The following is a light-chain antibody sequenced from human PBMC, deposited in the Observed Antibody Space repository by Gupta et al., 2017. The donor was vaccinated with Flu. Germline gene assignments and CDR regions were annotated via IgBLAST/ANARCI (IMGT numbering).Light chain of an antibody. J-gene: IGLJ1*01. CDR1: TSDIGSYNS. CDR3: SSFTSTRTRV. V-gene: IGLV2-14*01. CDR2: DCY. Sequence: QSALTQPASVSGSPGQSITISCTGTTSDIGSYNSVSWYQHHQGKAPRRSRFDCYDRPSGVSNRGSGSKSGNTASLNTSGLHTEDEADDDCSSFTSTRTRVFGTGTRVTVL.